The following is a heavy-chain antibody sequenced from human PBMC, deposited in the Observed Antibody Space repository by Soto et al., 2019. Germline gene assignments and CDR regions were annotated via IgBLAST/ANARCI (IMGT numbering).Heavy chain of an antibody. CDR2: INHSGST. Sequence: SETLSLTYAVYGGSFSGYYWSWIRQPPGKGLEWIGEINHSGSTNYNPSLKSRVTISVDTSKNQFSLKLSSVTAADTAVYYCARGRKGRYFDYWGQGTLVTVSS. J-gene: IGHJ4*02. CDR3: ARGRKGRYFDY. CDR1: GGSFSGYY. V-gene: IGHV4-34*01.